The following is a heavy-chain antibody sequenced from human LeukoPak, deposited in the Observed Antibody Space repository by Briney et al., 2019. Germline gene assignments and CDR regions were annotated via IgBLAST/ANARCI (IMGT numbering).Heavy chain of an antibody. V-gene: IGHV3-23*01. CDR1: GFTFSSYA. Sequence: PGGSLRLSCAASGFTFSSYAMSWVHQAPGKGLEWISGISGSGGSTYYADSVKGRFTLSRDNSKNTLYLQMNSLRDEDTAVYYCANVQQLVPENHWGRGTLVSVSS. D-gene: IGHD6-13*01. CDR3: ANVQQLVPENH. CDR2: ISGSGGST. J-gene: IGHJ5*02.